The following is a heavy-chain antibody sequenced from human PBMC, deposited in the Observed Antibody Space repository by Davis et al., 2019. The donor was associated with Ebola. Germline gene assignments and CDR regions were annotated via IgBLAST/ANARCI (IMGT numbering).Heavy chain of an antibody. Sequence: MPSETLSLTCSVSGGSISGHYWSWIRLPPGKGLDWIGYVSDRGNTNYNPSLKSRVTISLDTSKNQFFLKVNSMTAADTAVYYCARVGAATGGELDYWGQGALVTVSS. V-gene: IGHV4-59*11. J-gene: IGHJ4*02. D-gene: IGHD3-16*01. CDR3: ARVGAATGGELDY. CDR1: GGSISGHY. CDR2: VSDRGNT.